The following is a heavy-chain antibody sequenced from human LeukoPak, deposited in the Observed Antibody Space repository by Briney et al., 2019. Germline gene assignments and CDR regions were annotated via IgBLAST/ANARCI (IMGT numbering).Heavy chain of an antibody. J-gene: IGHJ5*02. CDR3: ARGRSSIAALNWFDP. D-gene: IGHD6-6*01. V-gene: IGHV1-2*02. Sequence: ASVRVSCRTSGYTFIGHYIHWVRQAPGQGLEWMGWINPNSGGTNYAQRFQGRVTMTRDTSINTAYMELSRLRSDDTAVYYCARGRSSIAALNWFDPWGQGTLVTVSS. CDR2: INPNSGGT. CDR1: GYTFIGHY.